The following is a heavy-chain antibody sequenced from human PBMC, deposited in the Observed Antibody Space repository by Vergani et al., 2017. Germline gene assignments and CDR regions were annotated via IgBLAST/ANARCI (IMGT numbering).Heavy chain of an antibody. CDR2: ISGSGGST. V-gene: IGHV3-23*01. J-gene: IGHJ6*02. D-gene: IGHD2-2*01. CDR3: AKDREDIVVVPAAISFFSRDYGMDV. Sequence: EVQLLESGGGLVQPGGSLRLSCAASGFTFSSYAMSWVRQAPGKGLEWVSAISGSGGSTYYADSVKGRFTISRDNSKNTLYLQMNSLRAEDTAVYYCAKDREDIVVVPAAISFFSRDYGMDVWGQGTTVTVSS. CDR1: GFTFSSYA.